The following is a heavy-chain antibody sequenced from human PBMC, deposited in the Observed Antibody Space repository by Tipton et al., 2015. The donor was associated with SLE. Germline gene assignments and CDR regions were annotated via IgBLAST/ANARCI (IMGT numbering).Heavy chain of an antibody. CDR1: GGSISSRN. Sequence: TLSLTCTVSGGSISSRNWSWIRQPPRKGLEWIGHFSYSAPTYNPSLKSRVTMSLDTSKSQFSLKLSSVTPADTAVYYCATIDPDGHTGVTPGDNWGQGTLVTVSS. V-gene: IGHV4-59*11. CDR3: ATIDPDGHTGVTPGDN. CDR2: FSYSAPT. J-gene: IGHJ4*02. D-gene: IGHD2-8*02.